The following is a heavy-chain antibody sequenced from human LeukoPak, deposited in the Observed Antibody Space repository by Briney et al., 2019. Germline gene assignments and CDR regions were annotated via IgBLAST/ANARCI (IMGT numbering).Heavy chain of an antibody. D-gene: IGHD3-10*01. V-gene: IGHV3-15*01. CDR2: IKSKTDGETT. J-gene: IGHJ4*02. CDR1: GFTFTNAW. Sequence: GGSLRLSCVDSGFTFTNAWMSWVRQAPGKGLEWIVRIKSKTDGETTNYAEPVRGRFTISRDDSKSAVYLQMNSLKIEDTAVYYCTTDLGTYYHGSQRLIPIDYWGQGTLVTVSS. CDR3: TTDLGTYYHGSQRLIPIDY.